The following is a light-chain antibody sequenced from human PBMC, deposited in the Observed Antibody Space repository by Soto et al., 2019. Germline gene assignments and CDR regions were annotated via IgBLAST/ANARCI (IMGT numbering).Light chain of an antibody. Sequence: EIVLTQSPGTLSLSPGERATLSCRASQNVRSNYLAWYQQQPGQAPRLLISGTSARATGIPDRFSGSGSGTDFTLTISRLEPEDFAVYYCQQYGSSYTFGPGTKVEIK. CDR3: QQYGSSYT. J-gene: IGKJ3*01. V-gene: IGKV3-20*01. CDR1: QNVRSNY. CDR2: GTS.